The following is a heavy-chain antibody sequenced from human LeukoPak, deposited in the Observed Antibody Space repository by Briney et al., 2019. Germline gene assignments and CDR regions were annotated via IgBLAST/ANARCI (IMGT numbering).Heavy chain of an antibody. Sequence: GGSLRLSCTASGFTFGDYVMSWVRQAPGKGLEWEGFIRSKAYGGTTKNAASVKGRFTISRDDSRSIAYLQMNSLKTEDTAVYYCAKAYWSFSNSHDYWGQGTLVTVSS. J-gene: IGHJ4*02. CDR3: AKAYWSFSNSHDY. V-gene: IGHV3-49*04. D-gene: IGHD2-15*01. CDR1: GFTFGDYV. CDR2: IRSKAYGGTT.